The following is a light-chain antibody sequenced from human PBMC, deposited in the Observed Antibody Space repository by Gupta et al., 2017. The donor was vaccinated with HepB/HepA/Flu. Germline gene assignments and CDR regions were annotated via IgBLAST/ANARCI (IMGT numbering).Light chain of an antibody. Sequence: ALTQPRSVSGSPGQSVTISRTGTSSDVGGYNYVSWYQQHPGQAPKLMIYFVSRRPSGVPDRFSGSKSGNTASLTISGLQAEDEADYYWCSYAASYTPWVFGGGTKLTVL. J-gene: IGLJ3*02. CDR3: CSYAASYTPWV. CDR2: FVS. V-gene: IGLV2-11*01. CDR1: SSDVGGYNY.